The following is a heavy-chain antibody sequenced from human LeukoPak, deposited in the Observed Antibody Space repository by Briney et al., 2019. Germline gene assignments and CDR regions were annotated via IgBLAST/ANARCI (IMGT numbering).Heavy chain of an antibody. D-gene: IGHD2/OR15-2a*01. CDR2: IYYSGST. J-gene: IGHJ4*02. V-gene: IGHV4-59*08. CDR3: ARRRAVPGFYYFDY. Sequence: KASETLSLTCSVSGGSISNYYWTWIRQPPGKGLEWIGYIYYSGSTKYNDSLRSRVNISVDTSKNQFSLRLSSLTAADTAVYYCARRRAVPGFYYFDYWGQGTLVTGSS. CDR1: GGSISNYY.